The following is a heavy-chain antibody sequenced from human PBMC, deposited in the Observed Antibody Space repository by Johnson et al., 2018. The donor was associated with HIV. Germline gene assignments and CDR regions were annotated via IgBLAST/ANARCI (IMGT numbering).Heavy chain of an antibody. V-gene: IGHV3-30*02. CDR2: IRYDGSNK. J-gene: IGHJ3*02. Sequence: QVQLVESGGGLVKPGGSLRLSCAASGFTFSSYTMHWVRQAPGKGLEWVAFIRYDGSNKYYADSVKGRFTISRENAKNSLHLQMNSLRAEDTALYFCARDGRGEQLVDQGDAFDIWGQGTMVTVSS. CDR1: GFTFSSYT. CDR3: ARDGRGEQLVDQGDAFDI. D-gene: IGHD6-6*01.